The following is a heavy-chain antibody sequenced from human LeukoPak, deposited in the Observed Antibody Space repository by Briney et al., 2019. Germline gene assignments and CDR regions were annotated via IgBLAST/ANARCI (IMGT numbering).Heavy chain of an antibody. CDR3: AKDPHYDSSGYSFDP. V-gene: IGHV3-23*01. J-gene: IGHJ5*02. CDR2: IRGSGGTT. CDR1: GFTFSIYV. Sequence: PGGSLRLSCAASGFTFSIYVMTWVRQAPGKGLEWVSGIRGSGGTTDYADSVKGRFTTSRDNPKNTLYLQMNSLRAEDTAVYYCAKDPHYDSSGYSFDPWGQGTLVTVSS. D-gene: IGHD3-22*01.